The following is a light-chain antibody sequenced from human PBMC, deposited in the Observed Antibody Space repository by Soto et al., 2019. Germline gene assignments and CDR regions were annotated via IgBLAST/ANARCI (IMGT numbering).Light chain of an antibody. CDR2: GVS. Sequence: QSALTQPRSVSGSPGQSVTISCTGTSSDVGGYNYVSWYQQHPGKAPKLMIYGVSNRPSGVSSRFSASKSGNTASLTISGLQAEDEADYYCSSCTSSNTVIFGGGTKLTVL. J-gene: IGLJ2*01. CDR1: SSDVGGYNY. V-gene: IGLV2-14*01. CDR3: SSCTSSNTVI.